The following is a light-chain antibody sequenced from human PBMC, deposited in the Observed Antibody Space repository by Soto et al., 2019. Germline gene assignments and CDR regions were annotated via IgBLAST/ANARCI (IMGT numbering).Light chain of an antibody. CDR3: QQYNIWPLT. CDR1: QSVSSN. J-gene: IGKJ4*01. Sequence: EIILTQSPGTLSLSPGERATLSCRASQSVSSNLAWYQQKPGLAPRLLIYAASTRATGVPARFSGSGSGTEFTLTISSLQSEDSAVYYCQQYNIWPLTFGGGTKVDIK. CDR2: AAS. V-gene: IGKV3-15*01.